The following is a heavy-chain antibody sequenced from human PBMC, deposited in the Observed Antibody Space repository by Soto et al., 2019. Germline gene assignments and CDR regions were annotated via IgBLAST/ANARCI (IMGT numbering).Heavy chain of an antibody. J-gene: IGHJ4*02. Sequence: EVQLVESGGGLVQPGGSLRLSCAASGFTFSSYEMNWVRQAPGKGLEWVSYISSSGSTIYYADSVKGRFTISRDNAKNSLYLQMNSLRAEDTAVYYCARGARVITMVRGVNFDYWGQGTLVTVSS. V-gene: IGHV3-48*03. CDR3: ARGARVITMVRGVNFDY. CDR1: GFTFSSYE. D-gene: IGHD3-10*01. CDR2: ISSSGSTI.